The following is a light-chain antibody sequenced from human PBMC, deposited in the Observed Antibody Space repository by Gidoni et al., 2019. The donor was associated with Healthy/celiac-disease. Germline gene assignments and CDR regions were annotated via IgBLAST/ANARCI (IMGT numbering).Light chain of an antibody. CDR3: QQSYSTPQT. Sequence: DIQMTQAPSSLSASVGDRVTITCRASQSISRYLNWYQQKVGKAPKLLIYAASSLQSGVPSRFSGSGSGSDFTLTISSLQPEYFATYFCQQSYSTPQTFGQGTKLEI. V-gene: IGKV1-39*01. CDR1: QSISRY. J-gene: IGKJ2*01. CDR2: AAS.